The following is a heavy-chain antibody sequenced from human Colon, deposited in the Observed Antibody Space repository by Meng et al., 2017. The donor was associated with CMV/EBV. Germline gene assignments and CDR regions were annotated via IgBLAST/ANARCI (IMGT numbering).Heavy chain of an antibody. J-gene: IGHJ3*01. D-gene: IGHD3-10*01. CDR3: ARDTLSFGELAP. CDR2: IYYSGST. Sequence: GSLRLSCTVSGGSISSYYWSWIRQPPGKGLEWIGYIYYSGSTNYNPSLKSRVTISVDTSKNQFPLKLSSVTAADTAVYYCARDTLSFGELAPWGQGTMVTVSS. V-gene: IGHV4-59*01. CDR1: GGSISSYY.